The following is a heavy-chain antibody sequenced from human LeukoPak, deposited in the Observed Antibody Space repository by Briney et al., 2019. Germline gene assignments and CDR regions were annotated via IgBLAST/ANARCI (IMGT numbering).Heavy chain of an antibody. Sequence: GGSLRLSCTASEITFSDYAMTWVRQAPGKGLEWVSSISSSSSYIYYADSVKGRFTISRDNAKNSLYLQMNSLRADDTAVYYCAREDSGSYFYDYWGQGTLVTVSS. CDR1: EITFSDYA. J-gene: IGHJ4*02. V-gene: IGHV3-21*01. CDR2: ISSSSSYI. CDR3: AREDSGSYFYDY. D-gene: IGHD1-26*01.